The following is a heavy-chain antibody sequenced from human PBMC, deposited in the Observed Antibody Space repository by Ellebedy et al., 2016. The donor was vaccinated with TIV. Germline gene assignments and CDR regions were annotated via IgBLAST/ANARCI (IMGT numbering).Heavy chain of an antibody. CDR2: IIPILGIA. D-gene: IGHD5-24*01. J-gene: IGHJ4*02. V-gene: IGHV1-69*04. Sequence: SVKVSCXASGYTFTSYDINWVRQAPGQGLEWMGRIIPILGIANYAQKFQGRVTITADKSTSTAYMELSSLRSEDTAVYYCARDGGRWLQTFDYWGQGTLVTVSS. CDR3: ARDGGRWLQTFDY. CDR1: GYTFTSYD.